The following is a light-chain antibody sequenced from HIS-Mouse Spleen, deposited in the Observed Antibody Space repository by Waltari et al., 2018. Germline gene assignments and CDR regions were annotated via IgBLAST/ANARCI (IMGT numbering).Light chain of an antibody. CDR2: QDS. J-gene: IGLJ2*01. CDR1: KLGDKY. Sequence: SYELTQPPSVSVSPGQTASITCSGDKLGDKYACWYQQKPGQSPVLVIYQDSKRPSGIPGGFSGSNSGNTATLTISGTQAMDEADYYCQAWDSSVVFGGGTKLTVL. CDR3: QAWDSSVV. V-gene: IGLV3-1*01.